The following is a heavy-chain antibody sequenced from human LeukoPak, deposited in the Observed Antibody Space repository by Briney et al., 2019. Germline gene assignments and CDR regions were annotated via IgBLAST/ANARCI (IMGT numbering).Heavy chain of an antibody. CDR3: AKDLAATGVNWFDP. V-gene: IGHV3-21*01. CDR2: ISTSSSYI. D-gene: IGHD2-15*01. J-gene: IGHJ5*02. Sequence: GGSLRLSCAASGFPFSGYSMSWVRQAPGKGLEWVSSISTSSSYIYYLDSVKGRFTISRDNSKNTLYLQMNSLRAEDTAVYYCAKDLAATGVNWFDPWGQGTLVTVSS. CDR1: GFPFSGYS.